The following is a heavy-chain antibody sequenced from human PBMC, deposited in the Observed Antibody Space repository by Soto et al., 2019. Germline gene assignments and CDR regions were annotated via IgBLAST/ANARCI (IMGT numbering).Heavy chain of an antibody. CDR1: LVSISSGNW. V-gene: IGHV4-4*02. CDR2: ISHSGTT. Sequence: QVQLQESGPGLVEPSGTLSLTCAVSLVSISSGNWWSWVRQPPGRGLEYIGEISHSGTTNYNPSRESRRTTSLGSSKNQFSLKLTSVAAADSAVYYCATKTVPTPGNYWGQGTLVIVSS. CDR3: ATKTVPTPGNY. D-gene: IGHD2-2*01. J-gene: IGHJ4*02.